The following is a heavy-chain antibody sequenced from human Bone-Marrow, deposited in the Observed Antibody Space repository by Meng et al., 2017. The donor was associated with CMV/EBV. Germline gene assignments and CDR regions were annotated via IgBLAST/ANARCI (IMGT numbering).Heavy chain of an antibody. D-gene: IGHD1-14*01. Sequence: GESLKISCAASGFTFSSYWMHWVRQAPGKGLVWVSRINSDGSSTSYADSVKGRFTISRDNAKNTLYLQMNSLRAEDTAEYYCAKYGNVNHIHYFFDHWGQGTLVTVSS. CDR2: INSDGSST. CDR3: AKYGNVNHIHYFFDH. CDR1: GFTFSSYW. J-gene: IGHJ4*02. V-gene: IGHV3-74*01.